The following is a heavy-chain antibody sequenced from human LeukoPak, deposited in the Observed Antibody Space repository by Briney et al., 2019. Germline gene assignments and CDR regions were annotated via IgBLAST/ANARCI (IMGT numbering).Heavy chain of an antibody. V-gene: IGHV5-51*01. Sequence: GESLKISCKGSGYSFANYWIGWARQMPGKGLEWMGIIYPSDSDTKYSPSLQGQVTMSADKSISTAYLQWSSLKASDTAMYYCARPLRYSSSNDAFDIWGQGTMVTVSS. CDR1: GYSFANYW. J-gene: IGHJ3*02. CDR3: ARPLRYSSSNDAFDI. D-gene: IGHD6-13*01. CDR2: IYPSDSDT.